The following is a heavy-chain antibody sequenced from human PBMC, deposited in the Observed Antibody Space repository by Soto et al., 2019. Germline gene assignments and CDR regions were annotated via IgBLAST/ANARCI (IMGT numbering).Heavy chain of an antibody. V-gene: IGHV4-30-4*01. CDR3: ARDEEDFWSGPPGW. J-gene: IGHJ4*02. Sequence: QVQLQESGPGLVKPSQTLSLICTVSGGSIDSGDYYWSWIRQPPGKGLEWIGYTSHTGSTHYNPSLKIRVTISVDTSKNQFSLKLTSVTAADTAVYYCARDEEDFWSGPPGWWGQGTLVTVSS. CDR2: TSHTGST. D-gene: IGHD3-3*01. CDR1: GGSIDSGDYY.